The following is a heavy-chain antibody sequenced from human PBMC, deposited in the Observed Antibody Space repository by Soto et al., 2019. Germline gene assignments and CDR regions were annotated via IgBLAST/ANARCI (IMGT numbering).Heavy chain of an antibody. V-gene: IGHV1-58*01. CDR2: IVVGSGNT. J-gene: IGHJ4*02. D-gene: IGHD3-22*01. Sequence: ASVKVSCKASGFTFTSSAVQWVRQARGQRLEWIGWIVVGSGNTNYAQKFQERVTITRDMSTSTAYMELSSLRSEDTAVYYCAADTDSSGTFDYWGQGTLVTVSS. CDR1: GFTFTSSA. CDR3: AADTDSSGTFDY.